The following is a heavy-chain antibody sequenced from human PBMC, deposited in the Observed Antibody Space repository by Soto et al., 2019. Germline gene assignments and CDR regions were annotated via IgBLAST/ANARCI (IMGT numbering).Heavy chain of an antibody. CDR2: INPNSGGT. D-gene: IGHD3-10*01. Sequence: QVQLVQSGAEVKKPGASVKVSCKASGYTFTGYYMHWVRQAPGQGLEWMGWINPNSGGTNYAQKFQGWVTMTRDTSISTAYMELSRLRSDDTAVYYCARDRVLYYYGSGTILEGMDVWGQGTTVTVSS. V-gene: IGHV1-2*04. CDR3: ARDRVLYYYGSGTILEGMDV. J-gene: IGHJ6*02. CDR1: GYTFTGYY.